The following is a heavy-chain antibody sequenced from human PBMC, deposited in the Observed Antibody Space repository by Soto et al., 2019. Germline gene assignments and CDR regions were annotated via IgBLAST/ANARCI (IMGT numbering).Heavy chain of an antibody. Sequence: QVQLQESGPGLVKPSETLSPTCTVSGGSISSYYWSWIRQPPGKGLEWIGYIYYSGSTNYNPSLKSRVTISVDTSKNQFSLKLSSVTAADTAVYYCAGETVTTSYWGQGTLVTVSS. CDR3: AGETVTTSY. CDR2: IYYSGST. J-gene: IGHJ4*02. CDR1: GGSISSYY. D-gene: IGHD4-17*01. V-gene: IGHV4-59*08.